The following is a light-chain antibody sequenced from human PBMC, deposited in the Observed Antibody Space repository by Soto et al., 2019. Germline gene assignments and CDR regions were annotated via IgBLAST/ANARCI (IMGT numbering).Light chain of an antibody. CDR2: DAS. CDR3: HQYGSSQT. Sequence: EMVLTQSPATMSLSPGDRATLSCRASQTVTSNFLAWYQQNPGQAPRLLIYDASRRATGIPDRFSGSGSGTDFTLTISRLEPEDFVVYYCHQYGSSQTFGQGTKVDIK. CDR1: QTVTSNF. J-gene: IGKJ1*01. V-gene: IGKV3-20*01.